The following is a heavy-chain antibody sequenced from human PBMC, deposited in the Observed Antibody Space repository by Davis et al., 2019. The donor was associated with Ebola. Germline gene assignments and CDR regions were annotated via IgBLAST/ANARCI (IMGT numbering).Heavy chain of an antibody. CDR1: GYTFTSYA. J-gene: IGHJ4*02. V-gene: IGHV1-3*01. Sequence: ASVKVSCKASGYTFTSYAMHWVRQAPGQRLEWMGWINAGNGNTKYSQKFQGRVTITRDTSASTAYMELSSLRSEDTAVYYCARDWTYYYDSSGPGYWGQGTLVTVSS. CDR2: INAGNGNT. D-gene: IGHD3-22*01. CDR3: ARDWTYYYDSSGPGY.